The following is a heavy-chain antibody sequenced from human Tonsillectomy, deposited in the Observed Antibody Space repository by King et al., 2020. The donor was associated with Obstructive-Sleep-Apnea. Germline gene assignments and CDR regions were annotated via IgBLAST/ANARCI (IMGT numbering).Heavy chain of an antibody. CDR2: IYYSVST. CDR1: GGSISSYY. J-gene: IGHJ5*02. Sequence: QVQLQESGPGLVKPSETLSLPCTVSGGSISSYYWSWIRQPPGEGLEWIGYIYYSVSTNYNPSLKSRVTISVDTSKNQFSLTLSSVTAADTAVYYCARGVAAAGFNWFDPWGQGTLVTVSS. D-gene: IGHD6-13*01. V-gene: IGHV4-59*01. CDR3: ARGVAAAGFNWFDP.